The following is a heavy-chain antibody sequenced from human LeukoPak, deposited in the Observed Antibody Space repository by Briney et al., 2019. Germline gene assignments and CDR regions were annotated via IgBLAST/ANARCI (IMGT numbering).Heavy chain of an antibody. D-gene: IGHD4-17*01. CDR1: GGSISSGGYY. J-gene: IGHJ6*03. V-gene: IGHV4-31*03. Sequence: SQTLSLTCTVSGGSISSGGYYWIWIRQHPGKGLEWIGYIYYSGSTYYNPSLKSRVTISVDTSKNQFSLKLSSVTAADTAVYYCAREKPTTVTSYYMDVWGKGTTVTVSS. CDR2: IYYSGST. CDR3: AREKPTTVTSYYMDV.